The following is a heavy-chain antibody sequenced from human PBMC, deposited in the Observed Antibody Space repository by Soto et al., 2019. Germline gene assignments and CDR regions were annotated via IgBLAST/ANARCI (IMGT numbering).Heavy chain of an antibody. CDR2: IYYSGST. CDR1: GGSISSSSYY. J-gene: IGHJ4*02. V-gene: IGHV4-39*01. Sequence: SETLSLTCTVSGGSISSSSYYWGWIRQPPGKGLEWIGSIYYSGSTYYNPSLKSRVTISVDTSKNQFSLKLSSVTAADTAVYYCARRGFVQLERHVDYWGQGTLVTVSS. CDR3: ARRGFVQLERHVDY. D-gene: IGHD1-1*01.